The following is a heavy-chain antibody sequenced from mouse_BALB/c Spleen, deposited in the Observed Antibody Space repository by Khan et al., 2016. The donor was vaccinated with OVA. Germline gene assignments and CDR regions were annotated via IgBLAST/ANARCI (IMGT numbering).Heavy chain of an antibody. Sequence: VELVESGAELANPGASVKMSCKASGYTFTSYWMHWVKQRPGQGLEWIGYINPSSGYTEYNQNFRDKATLTADKSSRTAYMQLSSLTSEDSAVYYCARDRIDYGGQGTTLTVSS. CDR1: GYTFTSYW. J-gene: IGHJ2*01. CDR3: ARDRIDY. CDR2: INPSSGYT. V-gene: IGHV1-7*01.